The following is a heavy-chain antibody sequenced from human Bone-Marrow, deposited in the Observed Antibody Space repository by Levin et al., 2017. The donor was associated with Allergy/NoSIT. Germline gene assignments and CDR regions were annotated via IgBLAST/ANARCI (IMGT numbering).Heavy chain of an antibody. CDR3: ARELWHGVPGYNYYYCGMDL. CDR2: INPNSGDT. CDR1: GYTFTDYY. V-gene: IGHV1-2*02. Sequence: PWASVKVSCKASGYTFTDYYLHWVRQAPGQGLEWMGWINPNSGDTKYAQNFQGSVTMTRDTSINTTYMELSRLRSDDTAVYYCARELWHGVPGYNYYYCGMDLWGQGTTVTVSS. D-gene: IGHD3-16*02. J-gene: IGHJ6*02.